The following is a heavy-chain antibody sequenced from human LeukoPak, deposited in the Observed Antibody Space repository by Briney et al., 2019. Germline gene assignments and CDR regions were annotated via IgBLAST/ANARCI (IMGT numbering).Heavy chain of an antibody. CDR3: AREDHSEYEY. CDR2: IKQDGSDK. Sequence: GGSLRLSCAASGFTVSSNYMSWVRQAPGKGLEWVANIKQDGSDKFYVDSVKGRFTISKDNAKNSLYLQMNNLRSEDTGVYYCAREDHSEYEYWGRGTLVTVSS. CDR1: GFTVSSNY. V-gene: IGHV3-7*01. D-gene: IGHD4-11*01. J-gene: IGHJ4*02.